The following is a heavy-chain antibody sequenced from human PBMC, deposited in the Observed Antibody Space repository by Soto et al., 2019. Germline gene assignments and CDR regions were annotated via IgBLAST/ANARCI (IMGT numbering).Heavy chain of an antibody. CDR2: IYYSGST. CDR3: ARLFPHSGSYLDY. Sequence: SETLSLTCTVSGGSISSYYWSWIRQPPGKGLEWIGSIYYSGSTYYNPSLKSRVIISVDTSKNQFSLKLSSVTAADTAVYYCARLFPHSGSYLDYWGQGTLVTVSS. D-gene: IGHD1-26*01. V-gene: IGHV4-39*01. J-gene: IGHJ4*02. CDR1: GGSISSYY.